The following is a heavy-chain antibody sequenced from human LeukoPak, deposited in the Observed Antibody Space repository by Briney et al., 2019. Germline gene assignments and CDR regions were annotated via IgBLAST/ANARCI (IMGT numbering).Heavy chain of an antibody. Sequence: GGSLRLSCAASGFTFSSYAMHWVRQAPGKGLEWVAVISYDGSNKYYADSVKGRFTISRDNSKNTLYLQMNSLRAEDTAVYCCGLWTTVTTSSPKDFDYWGQGTLVTVSS. CDR3: GLWTTVTTSSPKDFDY. J-gene: IGHJ4*02. CDR1: GFTFSSYA. V-gene: IGHV3-30*04. D-gene: IGHD4-17*01. CDR2: ISYDGSNK.